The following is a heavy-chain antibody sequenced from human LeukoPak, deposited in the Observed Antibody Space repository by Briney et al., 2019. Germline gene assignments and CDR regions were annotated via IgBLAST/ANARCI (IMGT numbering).Heavy chain of an antibody. J-gene: IGHJ6*02. V-gene: IGHV1-69*13. CDR2: IIPIFGTA. CDR3: ANDYVNYYYGMDV. D-gene: IGHD4-17*01. Sequence: ASVKVSCKAPGGTFSSYAISWVRQAPGQGLEWMGGIIPIFGTANYAQKFQGRVTITADESTSTAYMELSSLRSEDTAVYYCANDYVNYYYGMDVWGQGTTVTVSS. CDR1: GGTFSSYA.